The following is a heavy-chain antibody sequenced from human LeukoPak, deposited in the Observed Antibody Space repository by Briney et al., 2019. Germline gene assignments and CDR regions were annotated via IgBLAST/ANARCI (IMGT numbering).Heavy chain of an antibody. V-gene: IGHV3-30*18. CDR1: GFTFSNYN. J-gene: IGHJ4*02. Sequence: GRSLRLSCAASGFTFSNYNVHWVRQAPGKGLEWVTVISYDGNTKYYADSAKGRFTVSRDTSKNALYLQMNSLRAEDTAVYYCAKDGVNGGLFEYWGQGTLVTVSS. D-gene: IGHD4-23*01. CDR3: AKDGVNGGLFEY. CDR2: ISYDGNTK.